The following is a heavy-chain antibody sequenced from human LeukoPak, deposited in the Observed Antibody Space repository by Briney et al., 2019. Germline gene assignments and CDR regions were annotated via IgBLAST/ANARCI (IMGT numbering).Heavy chain of an antibody. J-gene: IGHJ3*02. CDR3: ARDGFSSGYPYDAFDI. CDR1: GFSVSSNY. CDR2: IYSGGST. V-gene: IGHV3-53*01. D-gene: IGHD3-22*01. Sequence: GGSLRLSCTASGFSVSSNYMSWVSQAPGKGLEWVSVIYSGGSTYYADSVKGRFTISRDNSKNTLYLQMNSLRAEDTAVYYCARDGFSSGYPYDAFDIRGQGTMVTVSS.